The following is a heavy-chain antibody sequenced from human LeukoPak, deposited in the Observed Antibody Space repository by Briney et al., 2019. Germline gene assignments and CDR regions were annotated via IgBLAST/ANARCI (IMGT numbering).Heavy chain of an antibody. CDR2: IYTSGST. CDR1: GGSISSYY. D-gene: IGHD4-17*01. Sequence: SETLSLTRTVSGGSISSYYWSWIRQPAGKGLEWIGRIYTSGSTNYKPYLKSRITMSVDTSKNQFSLKLSSVTAADTAVYYCAILGGGYGDYSLSYAFDIWGQGTMVTVSS. CDR3: AILGGGYGDYSLSYAFDI. J-gene: IGHJ3*02. V-gene: IGHV4-4*07.